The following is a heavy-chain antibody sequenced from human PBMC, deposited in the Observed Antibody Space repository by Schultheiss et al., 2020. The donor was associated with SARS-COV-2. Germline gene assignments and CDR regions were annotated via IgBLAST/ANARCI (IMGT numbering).Heavy chain of an antibody. CDR2: INAGNGNT. J-gene: IGHJ4*02. CDR3: ARRVSTYYYGSGTEEGFDY. Sequence: ASVKVSCKASGYTFTSYAMHWVRQAPGQRLEWMGWINAGNGNTKYSQKFQGRVTITRDTSASTAYMGLSSLRSEDTAVYYCARRVSTYYYGSGTEEGFDYWCQGALVTVSS. V-gene: IGHV1-3*01. D-gene: IGHD3-10*01. CDR1: GYTFTSYA.